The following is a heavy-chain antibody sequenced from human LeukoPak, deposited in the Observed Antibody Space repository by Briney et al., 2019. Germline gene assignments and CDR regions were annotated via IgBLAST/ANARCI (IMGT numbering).Heavy chain of an antibody. CDR3: ARGRAGRKGWFDP. Sequence: SVKVSCKASGGTFSSYAISWVRQAPGQGLEWMGGIIPIFGTANYAQKFQGRVTITADESTSTAYMELSSLKSEDTVVYYCARGRAGRKGWFDPWGQGTLVTVSS. CDR2: IIPIFGTA. CDR1: GGTFSSYA. J-gene: IGHJ5*02. V-gene: IGHV1-69*13.